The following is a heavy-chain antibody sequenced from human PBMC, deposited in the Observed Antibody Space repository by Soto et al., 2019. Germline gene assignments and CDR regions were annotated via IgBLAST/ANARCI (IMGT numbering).Heavy chain of an antibody. CDR1: GYNFNGYY. CDR2: MNPNTGGA. J-gene: IGHJ4*02. D-gene: IGHD6-19*01. CDR3: AKVISTLGSKQWLAHTKNQALDY. V-gene: IGHV1-2*02. Sequence: QVNLVQSGAEVKKPGASVKVSCKASGYNFNGYYIHWVRQAPGQGLEWMGWMNPNTGGANYAQKFQGKVIMTTDTSISTADLELRSLTSDDTAGYYCAKVISTLGSKQWLAHTKNQALDYWGQGNLVTVS.